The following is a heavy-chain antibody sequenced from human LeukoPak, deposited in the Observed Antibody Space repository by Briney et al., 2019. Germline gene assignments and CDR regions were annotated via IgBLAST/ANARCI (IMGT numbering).Heavy chain of an antibody. Sequence: GGSLRLSCAASGFTFSSYAMSWVRQAPGKGLEWVSVIYSGGSTYYADSVKGRFTISRHNSKNTLYLQMNSLRAEDTAVYYCARDSSGSYLLWGQGTLVTVSS. CDR3: ARDSSGSYLL. V-gene: IGHV3-53*04. J-gene: IGHJ4*02. CDR1: GFTFSSYA. D-gene: IGHD1-26*01. CDR2: IYSGGST.